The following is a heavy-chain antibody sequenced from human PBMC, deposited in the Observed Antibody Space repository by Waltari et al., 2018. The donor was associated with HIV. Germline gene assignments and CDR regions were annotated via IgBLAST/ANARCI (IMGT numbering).Heavy chain of an antibody. CDR3: AGQNDMSRGFGMDV. J-gene: IGHJ6*02. CDR1: DYIFGPAHYYSTKW. V-gene: IGHV5-51*01. Sequence: EVQLVQSAAEVKKAGESLRISCSGPDYIFGPAHYYSTKWIAWVRQQPGKGLEWVGVIHPGKFQTNYGPAFQGQVTISIDMSTKAPYLQWKSLKASDSALYFCAGQNDMSRGFGMDVWGQGTTVTVSS. D-gene: IGHD3-10*01. CDR2: IHPGKFQT.